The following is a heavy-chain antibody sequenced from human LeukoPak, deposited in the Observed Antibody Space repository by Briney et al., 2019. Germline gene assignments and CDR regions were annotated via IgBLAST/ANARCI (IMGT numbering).Heavy chain of an antibody. J-gene: IGHJ5*02. D-gene: IGHD2-2*01. CDR1: GFTFSSYW. V-gene: IGHV3-74*01. CDR2: INSDGSST. Sequence: GGSLRLSCAASGFTFSSYWMHWVRQAPGKGLVWVSRINSDGSSTSYADSVKGRFTISRDNAKNTLYLQMNSLRAEDTAVYYCARDPYYCSSTSCYAGWFDPRGQGTLVTVSS. CDR3: ARDPYYCSSTSCYAGWFDP.